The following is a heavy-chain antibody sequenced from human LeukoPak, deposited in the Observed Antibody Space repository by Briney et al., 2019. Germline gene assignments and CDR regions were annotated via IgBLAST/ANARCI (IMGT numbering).Heavy chain of an antibody. CDR2: IYYSGST. J-gene: IGHJ6*03. D-gene: IGHD5-18*01. V-gene: IGHV4-39*07. Sequence: PSETLSLTCTVSGGSISSSSYYWGWIRQPPGKGLEWIGSIYYSGSTYYNPSLKSRVTISVDTSKNQFSLKLSSVTAADTAVYYCARDYSYGSKKLTPYYYYMDVWGKGTTVTVSS. CDR1: GGSISSSSYY. CDR3: ARDYSYGSKKLTPYYYYMDV.